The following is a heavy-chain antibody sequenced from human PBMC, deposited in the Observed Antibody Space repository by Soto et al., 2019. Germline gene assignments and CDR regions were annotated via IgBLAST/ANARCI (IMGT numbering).Heavy chain of an antibody. J-gene: IGHJ4*02. CDR1: GGSISSYY. CDR2: IYYSGST. D-gene: IGHD2-15*01. Sequence: QVQLQESGPGLVKPSETLSLTCTVSGGSISSYYWSWIRQPPGKGLAWIGYIYYSGSTNYNPSLKSRVTISGDTSKNQFSPKLSSVTAADTAVDYCASQNVATRIDYWGQGTLVTVSS. V-gene: IGHV4-59*08. CDR3: ASQNVATRIDY.